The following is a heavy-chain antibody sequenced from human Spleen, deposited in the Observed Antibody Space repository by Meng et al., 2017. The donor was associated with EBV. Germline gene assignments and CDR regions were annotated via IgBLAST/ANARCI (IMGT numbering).Heavy chain of an antibody. V-gene: IGHV4-4*02. CDR3: AQRERWGLDP. CDR2: IYHSGST. CDR1: GGSISSSNW. D-gene: IGHD3-16*01. J-gene: IGHJ5*02. Sequence: QVQLQGSGPGLVKPSGTLSLTCAVSGGSISSSNWWNWVRQAPGKGLEWIGEIYHSGSTSYNPSLESRVTISIDKSKNQVSLKLTSVTAADTAVYYCAQRERWGLDPWGQGTLVTASS.